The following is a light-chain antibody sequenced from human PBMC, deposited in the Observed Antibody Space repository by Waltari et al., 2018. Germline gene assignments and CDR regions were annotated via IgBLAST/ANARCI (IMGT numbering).Light chain of an antibody. CDR1: QSLLHTTGRNY. V-gene: IGKV2-28*01. J-gene: IGKJ1*01. CDR3: MQTLHLPRT. Sequence: DIVMTQSPLSLPVTPGEPASISCRSSQSLLHTTGRNYLNWFLQKPGQSPQLLIYSGSVRASGVPDRFSGSGSGTEFTLQISRVEAEDVGVYYCMQTLHLPRTFGQGTKVEIK. CDR2: SGS.